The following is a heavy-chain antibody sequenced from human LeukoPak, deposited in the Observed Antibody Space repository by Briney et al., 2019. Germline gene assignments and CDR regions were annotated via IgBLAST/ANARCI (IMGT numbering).Heavy chain of an antibody. Sequence: GGSLRLSCAASGFTLSSNYISWVRQAPGKGLEWISVIYSGGSTQYADSVKGRLTLPRDNSKNTLYLQMNSLRAEDTALYYCARGSNYGFSIDLWGQGTLVTVSS. J-gene: IGHJ5*02. V-gene: IGHV3-53*01. D-gene: IGHD5-18*01. CDR2: IYSGGST. CDR1: GFTLSSNY. CDR3: ARGSNYGFSIDL.